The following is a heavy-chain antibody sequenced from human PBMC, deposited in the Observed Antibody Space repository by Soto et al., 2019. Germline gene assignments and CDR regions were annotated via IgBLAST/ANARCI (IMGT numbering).Heavy chain of an antibody. V-gene: IGHV4-59*01. CDR3: ARLYSNSWFDP. Sequence: SETLSLTCTVSGGSISSYYWSWIRQPPGKGLEWIGYIYYSGSTNYNPSLKSRVTISVDTSKNQFSLKLSSVTAADTAVYYCARLYSNSWFDPWGQGTLVTVS. CDR1: GGSISSYY. CDR2: IYYSGST. D-gene: IGHD4-4*01. J-gene: IGHJ5*02.